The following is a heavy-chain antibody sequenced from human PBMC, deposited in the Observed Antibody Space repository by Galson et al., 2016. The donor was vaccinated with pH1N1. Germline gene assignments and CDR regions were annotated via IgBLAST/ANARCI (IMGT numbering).Heavy chain of an antibody. CDR2: ILYDGTNE. J-gene: IGHJ4*02. CDR1: GFTFTSYA. V-gene: IGHV3-30*04. Sequence: SLRLSCAASGFTFTSYAMHWVRQAPGKGLEWVAVILYDGTNEYYADYVKGRFTISRAKTQSTVYLQMNSLRTEDTAVYYCARDSEYSGHEGFHWAQGTLVIVSS. D-gene: IGHD5-12*01. CDR3: ARDSEYSGHEGFH.